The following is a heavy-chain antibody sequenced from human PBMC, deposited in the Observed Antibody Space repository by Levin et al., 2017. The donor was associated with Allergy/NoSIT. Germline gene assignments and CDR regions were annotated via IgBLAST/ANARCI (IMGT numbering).Heavy chain of an antibody. V-gene: IGHV4-38-2*01. CDR3: ARGSSGSDVPDDY. J-gene: IGHJ4*02. CDR2: IYHSGST. CDR1: GYSISSGYY. Sequence: GSLRLSCAVSGYSISSGYYWGWIRQPPGKGLEWIGSIYHSGSTYYNPSLKSRVTISVDTSKNKFSLKLSTVTAADTAVYYCARGSSGSDVPDDYWGQGTLVTVSS. D-gene: IGHD1-26*01.